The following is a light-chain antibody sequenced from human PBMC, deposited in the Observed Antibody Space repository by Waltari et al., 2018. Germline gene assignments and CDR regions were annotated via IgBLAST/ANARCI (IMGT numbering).Light chain of an antibody. Sequence: EIVLTQSPATLSLSPGERATLSCRASQSVSSYLACYQQKHGQAPRLLSYDASKSATGIPARFSGSGSGTDFTLTISSLEPEDFAVYYCQQRSNWPLFTFGPGTKVGIK. CDR2: DAS. V-gene: IGKV3-11*01. CDR1: QSVSSY. CDR3: QQRSNWPLFT. J-gene: IGKJ3*01.